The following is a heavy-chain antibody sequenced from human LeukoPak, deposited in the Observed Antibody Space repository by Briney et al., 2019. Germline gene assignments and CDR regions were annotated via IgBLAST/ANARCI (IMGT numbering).Heavy chain of an antibody. CDR3: ARHRKADTSTDY. V-gene: IGHV4-59*08. CDR2: IYYSGST. D-gene: IGHD5-18*01. J-gene: IGHJ4*02. Sequence: SQTLSLNCTVSGGSISSYYWSWIRQPPGKGLEWIGYIYYSGSTNYNPSLKSRVPISVDTSKNQFSLKLSSVTAADTAMYYCARHRKADTSTDYWGQGTLVTVSS. CDR1: GGSISSYY.